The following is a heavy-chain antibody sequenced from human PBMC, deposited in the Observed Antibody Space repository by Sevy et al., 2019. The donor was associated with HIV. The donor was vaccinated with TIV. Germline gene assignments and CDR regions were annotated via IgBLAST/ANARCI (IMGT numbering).Heavy chain of an antibody. CDR3: TRWKAAQSIFDY. CDR1: GFTFGDYC. V-gene: IGHV3-49*04. D-gene: IGHD6-13*01. Sequence: GGSLRLSCTASGFTFGDYCMSWVRQAPGKGLEWVAFLKSDVYGGNVDHAASVRGRFVIARDDSKTIAYLQMNDLKTEEACVYYCTRWKAAQSIFDYWGQGALVTVSS. J-gene: IGHJ4*02. CDR2: LKSDVYGGNV.